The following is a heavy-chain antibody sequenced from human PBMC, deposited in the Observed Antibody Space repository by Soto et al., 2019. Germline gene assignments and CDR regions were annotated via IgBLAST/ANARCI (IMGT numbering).Heavy chain of an antibody. J-gene: IGHJ5*02. CDR1: GFTFSSYA. V-gene: IGHV3-23*01. CDR3: ARKIHRVVDWFDP. CDR2: ISGSGGSA. Sequence: PGGSLRLSCAASGFTFSSYAMSWVRQAPGKGLEWVSAISGSGGSAYYADSVKGRFTISRDNSKNTLYLQMNSLRAEDTAVYYCARKIHRVVDWFDPWGQGTLVTVSS.